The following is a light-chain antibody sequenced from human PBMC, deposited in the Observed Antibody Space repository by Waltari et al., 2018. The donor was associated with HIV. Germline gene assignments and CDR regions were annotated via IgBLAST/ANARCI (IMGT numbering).Light chain of an antibody. Sequence: EIVMKQSPATLSVSPGERATLSCRASQSVSSNLAWYQQKPGQAPRLLIYGASTRATGIPARFSGSGSGTEFTLTISSLQSEDFAVYYCQQYNNWPPWTFGQGTKVEIK. V-gene: IGKV3-15*01. J-gene: IGKJ1*01. CDR2: GAS. CDR1: QSVSSN. CDR3: QQYNNWPPWT.